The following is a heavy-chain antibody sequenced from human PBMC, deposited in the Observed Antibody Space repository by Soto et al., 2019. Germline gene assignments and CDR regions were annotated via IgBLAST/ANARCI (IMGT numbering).Heavy chain of an antibody. CDR1: GFTFSSYS. J-gene: IGHJ4*02. D-gene: IGHD4-17*01. V-gene: IGHV3-21*01. Sequence: GGSLRLSCAASGFTFSSYSMNWVRQAPGKGLEWVSSISSSSSYIYYADSVKGRFTISRDNAKNSLYLQMNSLRAEDTAVYYCARDRSGSDYGDYAAPGIDYWGQGTLVTVSS. CDR2: ISSSSSYI. CDR3: ARDRSGSDYGDYAAPGIDY.